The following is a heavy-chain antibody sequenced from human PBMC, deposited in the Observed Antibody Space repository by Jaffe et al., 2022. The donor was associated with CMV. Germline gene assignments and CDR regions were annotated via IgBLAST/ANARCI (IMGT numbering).Heavy chain of an antibody. CDR3: AREMVRGVIIYWFDP. D-gene: IGHD3-10*01. Sequence: QVQLVQSGAEVKKPGASVKVSCKASGYTFTGYYMHWVRQAPGQGLEWMGWINPNSGGTNYAQKFQGRVTMTRDTSISTAYMELSRLRSDDTAVYYCAREMVRGVIIYWFDPWGQGTLVTVSS. CDR2: INPNSGGT. J-gene: IGHJ5*02. CDR1: GYTFTGYY. V-gene: IGHV1-2*02.